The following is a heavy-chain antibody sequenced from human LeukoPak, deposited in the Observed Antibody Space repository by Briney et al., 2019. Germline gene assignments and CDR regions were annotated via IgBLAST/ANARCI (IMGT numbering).Heavy chain of an antibody. V-gene: IGHV3-23*01. J-gene: IGHJ1*01. CDR3: AKGHSSGYYVYLQH. CDR1: GFTFSSYA. D-gene: IGHD3-22*01. Sequence: GGSLRLSCAASGFTFSSYAMSWVRQAPGKGLEWVSGISGSGGTTHYADSVKGRFTISRDNSKNTLYLQMNSLRAEDTAVYYCAKGHSSGYYVYLQHWGQGTLVTASS. CDR2: ISGSGGTT.